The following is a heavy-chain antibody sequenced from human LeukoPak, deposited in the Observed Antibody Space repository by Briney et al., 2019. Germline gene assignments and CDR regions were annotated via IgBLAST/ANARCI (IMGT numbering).Heavy chain of an antibody. Sequence: SETLSLTCTVSGGSISSGGYYWSWIRQHPGKGLEWIGYIYYSGSTYYNPSLKSRVTISVDTSKNQFSLKLSSVTAADTAVYYCARGALQYDFWSGYQYFDYWGQGTPVTVSS. CDR1: GGSISSGGYY. CDR3: ARGALQYDFWSGYQYFDY. D-gene: IGHD3-3*01. J-gene: IGHJ4*02. CDR2: IYYSGST. V-gene: IGHV4-31*03.